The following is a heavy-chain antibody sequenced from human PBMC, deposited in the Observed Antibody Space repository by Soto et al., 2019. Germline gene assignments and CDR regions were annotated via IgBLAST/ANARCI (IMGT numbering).Heavy chain of an antibody. J-gene: IGHJ6*02. CDR3: VKDWNDANYDYGTDV. Sequence: QVQLVESGGGVVQPGRSLRLSCVASGFAFSSFGMHWVRQAPGKGLEWVAFISHDGSKKKFVDSVKGRFTISRDDSGNTLYLQMNSLRADDTAVYFCVKDWNDANYDYGTDVWGQGTTVTVSS. V-gene: IGHV3-30*18. CDR2: ISHDGSKK. CDR1: GFAFSSFG. D-gene: IGHD1-1*01.